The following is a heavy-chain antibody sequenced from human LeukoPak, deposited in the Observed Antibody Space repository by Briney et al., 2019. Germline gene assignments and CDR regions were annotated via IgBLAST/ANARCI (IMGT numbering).Heavy chain of an antibody. D-gene: IGHD1-7*01. V-gene: IGHV4-59*12. CDR1: GGSISNYY. CDR2: MYYSGST. J-gene: IGHJ5*02. CDR3: ARGVTGTTGVWFDP. Sequence: SETLSLTCTVSGGSISNYYWSWIRQPPGKGLEWIGYMYYSGSTNYNPSLKSRVTMSVDTSKNQFSLKLSSVTAADTAVYYCARGVTGTTGVWFDPWGQGTLVTVSS.